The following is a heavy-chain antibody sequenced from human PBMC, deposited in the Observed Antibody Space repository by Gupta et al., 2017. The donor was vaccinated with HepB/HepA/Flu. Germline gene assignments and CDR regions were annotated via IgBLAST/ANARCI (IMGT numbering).Heavy chain of an antibody. CDR3: AIENSSPFDY. Sequence: EVQLVESGGGLVQPGGSLRLSCVPSGITLSTYKMHWVRQAPGKGLDWVSYISTTSSTIRYADSVKGRFTISRDNAKNSLYLQMNSLGVEDTAVYYCAIENSSPFDYWGQGTLVTVSS. J-gene: IGHJ4*02. V-gene: IGHV3-48*03. CDR2: ISTTSSTI. CDR1: GITLSTYK.